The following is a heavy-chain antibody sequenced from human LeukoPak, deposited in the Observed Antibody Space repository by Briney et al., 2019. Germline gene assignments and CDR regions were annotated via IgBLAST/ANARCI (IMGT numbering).Heavy chain of an antibody. D-gene: IGHD6-6*01. CDR3: AKGGYSSSSVEVGYYYGMDV. V-gene: IGHV3-23*01. Sequence: GGSLRLSCAASGFTFSSYAMSWVRQAPGKGLEWVSAISGSGGSTYYADSVKGRFTISRDNSKNTLYLQMNSLRAEDTAVYYCAKGGYSSSSVEVGYYYGMDVWGQGTTITVSS. CDR2: ISGSGGST. CDR1: GFTFSSYA. J-gene: IGHJ6*02.